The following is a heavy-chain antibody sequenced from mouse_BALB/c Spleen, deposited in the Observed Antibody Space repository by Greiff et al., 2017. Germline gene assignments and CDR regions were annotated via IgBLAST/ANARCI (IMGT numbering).Heavy chain of an antibody. D-gene: IGHD2-1*01. V-gene: IGHV1-14*01. CDR1: GYTFTSYV. Sequence: EVNLVESGPELVKPGASVKMSCKASGYTFTSYVMHWVKQKPGQGLEWIGYINPYNDGTKYNEKFKGKATLTSDKSSSTAYMELSSLTSEDSAVYYCAREGGYGNPSYYAMDYWGQGTSVTVSS. J-gene: IGHJ4*01. CDR2: INPYNDGT. CDR3: AREGGYGNPSYYAMDY.